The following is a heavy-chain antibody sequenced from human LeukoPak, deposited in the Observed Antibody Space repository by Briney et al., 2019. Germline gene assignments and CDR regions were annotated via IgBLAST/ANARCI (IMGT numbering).Heavy chain of an antibody. CDR3: ARAVVVPAHYYYYMDV. J-gene: IGHJ6*03. CDR2: IILIFGTA. Sequence: GSSVKVSCKASGGTFSSYAISWVRQAPGQGLEWMGGIILIFGTANYAQKFQGRVTITTDESTSTAYMELSSLRSEDTAVYYCARAVVVPAHYYYYMDVWGKGTTVTVSS. D-gene: IGHD2-2*01. V-gene: IGHV1-69*05. CDR1: GGTFSSYA.